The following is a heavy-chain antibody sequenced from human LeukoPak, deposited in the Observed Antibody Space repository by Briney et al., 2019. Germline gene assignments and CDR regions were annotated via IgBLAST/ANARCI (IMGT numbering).Heavy chain of an antibody. CDR1: GLSIADYT. CDR3: AKDISSIFKTDYMDV. CDR2: ISRNGVAT. D-gene: IGHD3-3*02. Sequence: GGSLRLSCEASGLSIADYTMHWVRQVPGKGLEWVSLISRNGVATKYADSVRGRFIVSRDNSKNSLYLQMNSLSTEDAALYYCAKDISSIFKTDYMDVWGKGTTVTVSS. V-gene: IGHV3-43*01. J-gene: IGHJ6*03.